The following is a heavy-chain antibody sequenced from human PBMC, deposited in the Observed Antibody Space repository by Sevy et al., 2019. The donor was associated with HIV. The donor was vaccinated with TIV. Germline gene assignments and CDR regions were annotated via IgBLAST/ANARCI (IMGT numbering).Heavy chain of an antibody. CDR2: IYHSGST. V-gene: IGHV4-38-2*01. CDR3: ARVRVVVVVAATPLHWFDP. D-gene: IGHD2-15*01. Sequence: SETLSLTCAVSGYSISSGYYWGWIRQPPGKGLEWIGSIYHSGSTYYNPSLKSRVTISVDTSKNQFSLKLSSVTAADTAVYYCARVRVVVVVAATPLHWFDPWGQGTLVTVSS. J-gene: IGHJ5*02. CDR1: GYSISSGYY.